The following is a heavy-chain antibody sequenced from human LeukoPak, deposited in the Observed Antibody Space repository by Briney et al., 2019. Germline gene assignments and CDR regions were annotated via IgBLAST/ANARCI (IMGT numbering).Heavy chain of an antibody. CDR2: INSDGSST. V-gene: IGHV3-74*01. J-gene: IGHJ4*02. D-gene: IGHD3-3*01. CDR3: ARDMSPLWSGYPGGFDY. Sequence: PGGSLRLSCAASGFTFSSYWMHWVRQAPGKGLVWVSRINSDGSSTSYADSVKGRFTISRDNAKNTLYLQMNSLRAEDAAVYYCARDMSPLWSGYPGGFDYWGQGTLVTVSS. CDR1: GFTFSSYW.